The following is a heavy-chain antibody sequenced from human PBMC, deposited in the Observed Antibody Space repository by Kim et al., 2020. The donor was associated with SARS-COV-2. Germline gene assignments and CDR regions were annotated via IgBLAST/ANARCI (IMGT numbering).Heavy chain of an antibody. V-gene: IGHV1-2*02. CDR2: INPNSGGT. CDR3: AREVKRSPSFDP. Sequence: ASVKVSCKASGYTFTGYYMHWVRQAPGQGLEWMGWINPNSGGTNYAQKFQGRVTMTRDTSISTAYMELSRLRSDDTAVYYCAREVKRSPSFDPWGQGTLVTVSS. D-gene: IGHD1-26*01. CDR1: GYTFTGYY. J-gene: IGHJ5*02.